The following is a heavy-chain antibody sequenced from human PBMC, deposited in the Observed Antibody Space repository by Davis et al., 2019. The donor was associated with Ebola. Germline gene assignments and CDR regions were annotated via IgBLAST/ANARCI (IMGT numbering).Heavy chain of an antibody. CDR2: ISGRDDST. Sequence: GGSLRLSCAASGFTFSSYAMSWVRQAPGKGLEWVSAISGRDDSTYYADSVMGRVTISRDHSKTRVFLQMNSVRAEDTAVYYCAKDRSADGMDVWGQGTTVTVSS. CDR3: AKDRSADGMDV. CDR1: GFTFSSYA. V-gene: IGHV3-23*01. J-gene: IGHJ6*02.